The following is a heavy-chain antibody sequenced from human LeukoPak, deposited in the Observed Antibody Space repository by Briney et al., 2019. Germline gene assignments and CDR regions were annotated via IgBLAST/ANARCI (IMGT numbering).Heavy chain of an antibody. D-gene: IGHD3-10*01. CDR3: AREGAFGALNS. CDR2: ISASSAAI. CDR1: GFTFSAET. J-gene: IGHJ5*02. Sequence: TGGSLRLSCAASGFTFSAETMTRVRQAPGKGLEWLSDISASSAAIHSADSVKGRFTISRDNAKNSLYLQMNSLRVEDTAVYYCAREGAFGALNSWGRGILVTVSS. V-gene: IGHV3-48*01.